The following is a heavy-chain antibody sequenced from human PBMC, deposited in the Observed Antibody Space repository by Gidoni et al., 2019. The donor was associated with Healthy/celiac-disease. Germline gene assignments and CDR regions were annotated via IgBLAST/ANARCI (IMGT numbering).Heavy chain of an antibody. D-gene: IGHD1-26*01. V-gene: IGHV3-73*02. CDR1: GFTFSGSA. CDR2: IRSKANSYAT. J-gene: IGHJ5*02. CDR3: TRLATIGFDP. Sequence: EVQLVESGGGLVQPGGSLKLSWAASGFTFSGSAMHWVRQASGKGLEWVGRIRSKANSYATAYAASVKGRFTISRDDSKNTAYLQMNSLKTEDTAVYYCTRLATIGFDPWGQGTLVTVSS.